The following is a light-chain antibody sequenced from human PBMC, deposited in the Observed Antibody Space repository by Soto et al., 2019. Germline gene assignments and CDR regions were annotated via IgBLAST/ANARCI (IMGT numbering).Light chain of an antibody. CDR1: SGSVSTSLY. J-gene: IGLJ3*02. V-gene: IGLV8-61*01. CDR2: SAS. CDR3: VLYMSSGISV. Sequence: QTVVTQEPSFSVSPGGTVTLTCGLSSGSVSTSLYPSWYQQTPGQAPRTLIYSASTRSSGVPDRFSGSILGNKAALTITGAQADDESDYYCVLYMSSGISVFGGGTKVTVL.